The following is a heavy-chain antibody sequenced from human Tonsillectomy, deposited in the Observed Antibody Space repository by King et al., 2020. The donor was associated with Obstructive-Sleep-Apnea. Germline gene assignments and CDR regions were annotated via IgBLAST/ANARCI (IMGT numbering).Heavy chain of an antibody. D-gene: IGHD3-22*01. J-gene: IGHJ4*02. Sequence: VQLVESGGGVVQPGRSLRLSCAASGFTFSSYAMHWVRQAPGKGLEWVAGISYDGSNKYYADSVKGRFTISRDNSKNTLYLQMNSLRAEDTAVYYCARGPTSSGYYLDYWGQGTLVTVSS. CDR2: ISYDGSNK. CDR1: GFTFSSYA. V-gene: IGHV3-30*04. CDR3: ARGPTSSGYYLDY.